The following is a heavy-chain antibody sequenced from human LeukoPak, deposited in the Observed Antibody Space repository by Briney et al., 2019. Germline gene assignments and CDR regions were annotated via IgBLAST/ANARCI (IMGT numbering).Heavy chain of an antibody. CDR2: ISGSGGST. D-gene: IGHD3-9*01. CDR3: AKDWLLSLYDY. Sequence: PGGSLRLSCAASGFTFSSYGMHWVHQAPGKGLEWVSAISGSGGSTYYADSVKGRFTISRDNSKNTLYLQMNSLRAEDTAVYYCAKDWLLSLYDYWGQGTLVTVSS. J-gene: IGHJ4*02. CDR1: GFTFSSYG. V-gene: IGHV3-23*01.